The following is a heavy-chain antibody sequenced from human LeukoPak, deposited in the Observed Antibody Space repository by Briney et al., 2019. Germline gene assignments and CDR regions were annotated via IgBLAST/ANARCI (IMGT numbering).Heavy chain of an antibody. J-gene: IGHJ6*02. CDR2: IYPGDSDT. V-gene: IGHV5-51*01. CDR3: ARLTMVRGVYYYYGMDV. CDR1: GYSFTSYW. D-gene: IGHD3-10*01. Sequence: GESLKISCKGSGYSFTSYWIGWVRQMPGKGLEWMGIIYPGDSDTRYSPSFQGQVTISADKSISTAYLQWSSLKAPDTAMYYCARLTMVRGVYYYYGMDVWGQGTTVTVSS.